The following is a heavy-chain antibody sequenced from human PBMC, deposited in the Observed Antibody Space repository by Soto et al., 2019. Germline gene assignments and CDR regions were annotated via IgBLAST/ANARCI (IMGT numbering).Heavy chain of an antibody. CDR3: SRSPEVGVRGAY. V-gene: IGHV3-21*01. CDR1: GFPFSAYN. J-gene: IGHJ4*02. CDR2: ITVGSSHI. Sequence: EVQLAESGGGLVKPGGSLRLSCTGSGFPFSAYNINWVRQAPGKGLEWVSSITVGSSHIYQPNSMKGRFTISRDDAKNSVYLQIDSLRDEDTALYYCSRSPEVGVRGAYWGQGPLVTVSS. D-gene: IGHD3-16*01.